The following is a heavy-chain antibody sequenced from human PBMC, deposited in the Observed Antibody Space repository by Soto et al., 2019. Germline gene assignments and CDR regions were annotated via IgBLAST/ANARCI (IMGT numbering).Heavy chain of an antibody. Sequence: SETLSLTCAVYGGSLSGYYWSWIRQPPGKGLEWIGEINHSGSTNYNPSLKSRVTISVDTSKNQFSLKLSSVTAADTAVYYCARLGRGYSYGPTTGFDYWGQGTLVTVSS. D-gene: IGHD5-18*01. J-gene: IGHJ4*02. CDR2: INHSGST. CDR3: ARLGRGYSYGPTTGFDY. CDR1: GGSLSGYY. V-gene: IGHV4-34*01.